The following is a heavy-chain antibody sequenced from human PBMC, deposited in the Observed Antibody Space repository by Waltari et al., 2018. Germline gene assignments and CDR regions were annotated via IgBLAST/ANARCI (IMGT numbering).Heavy chain of an antibody. V-gene: IGHV3-21*01. CDR1: GFTFGAYA. CDR2: ISSSSSYI. J-gene: IGHJ4*02. CDR3: ARPDGIAAS. D-gene: IGHD6-13*01. Sequence: EVQLVESGGGLVQPGRSLRLSCTASGFTFGAYAMSWFRQAPGKGRGWVASISSSSSYICYADSVKGRFTISRDNAKNSLYLQMNSLRAEDTAVYYCARPDGIAASWGQGTLVTVSS.